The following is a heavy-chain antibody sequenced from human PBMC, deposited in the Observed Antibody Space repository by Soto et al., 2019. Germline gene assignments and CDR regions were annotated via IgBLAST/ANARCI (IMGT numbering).Heavy chain of an antibody. CDR2: IIPIFGTA. V-gene: IGHV1-69*06. J-gene: IGHJ6*02. D-gene: IGHD5-12*01. CDR1: GGTFSSYA. Sequence: SVKVSCKASGGTFSSYAISWVRQAPGQGLEWMGGIIPIFGTANYAQKFQGRVTITADKSPSTAYMELSSLRSEDTAVYYCASVAPPGHQAHLYYGMDVWGQGTTVTVS. CDR3: ASVAPPGHQAHLYYGMDV.